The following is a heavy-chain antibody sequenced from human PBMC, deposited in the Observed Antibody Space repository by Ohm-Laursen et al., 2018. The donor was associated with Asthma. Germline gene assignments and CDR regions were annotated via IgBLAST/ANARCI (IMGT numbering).Heavy chain of an antibody. Sequence: SLRLSCTASGITFSDSYMTWIRQAPGKGLEWVASISTASSFIYYADSVRGRFTTSRDNARNSVYLQMNSLRAEDTALYYCARIGPEWELPGREYSLNHWGQGTLVTVSS. V-gene: IGHV3-11*06. CDR2: ISTASSFI. CDR3: ARIGPEWELPGREYSLNH. CDR1: GITFSDSY. D-gene: IGHD1-26*01. J-gene: IGHJ4*02.